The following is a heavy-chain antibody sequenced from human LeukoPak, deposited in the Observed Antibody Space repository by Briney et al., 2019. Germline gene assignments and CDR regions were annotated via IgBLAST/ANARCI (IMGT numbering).Heavy chain of an antibody. J-gene: IGHJ4*02. V-gene: IGHV4-4*07. CDR2: IYSTGRS. CDR1: GGSISNYF. Sequence: SETLSLTCTVSGGSISNYFWSWVRQPAGKGLEWIGRIYSTGRSDYNPSLKSRITISVDTSKNQFSLKVSSVTAADTAVYYCARDRVSYGSGSYVDYWGQGTLVTVSS. D-gene: IGHD3-10*01. CDR3: ARDRVSYGSGSYVDY.